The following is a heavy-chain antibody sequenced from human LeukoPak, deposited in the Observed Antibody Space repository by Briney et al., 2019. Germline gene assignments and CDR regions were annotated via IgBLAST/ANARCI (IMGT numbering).Heavy chain of an antibody. J-gene: IGHJ4*02. CDR3: ARDGCSSTGTRSGGSCFDLY. CDR1: GGTFSSYA. Sequence: ASVKVSCKASGGTFSSYAISWVRQAPGQGLEWMGRIISIFGTANYAQKFQGRVTITTDESTSTAYMGLSSLRSEDTAVYYCARDGCSSTGTRSGGSCFDLYWGQGTLVTVSS. D-gene: IGHD2-15*01. V-gene: IGHV1-69*05. CDR2: IISIFGTA.